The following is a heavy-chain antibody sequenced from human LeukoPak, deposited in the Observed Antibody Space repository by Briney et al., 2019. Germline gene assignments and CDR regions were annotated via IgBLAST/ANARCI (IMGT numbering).Heavy chain of an antibody. V-gene: IGHV3-74*01. CDR2: INSDGSST. J-gene: IGHJ2*01. CDR3: ARAPNDVVSPHFDL. Sequence: PGGSLRLSCAASGFTFSSYWMHWVRHATGKGLVWVSRINSDGSSTSYADSVKGRFTISRDNAKNTLYLQMNSLRAEDTAVYYCARAPNDVVSPHFDLWGRGTLVTVSS. D-gene: IGHD2-21*01. CDR1: GFTFSSYW.